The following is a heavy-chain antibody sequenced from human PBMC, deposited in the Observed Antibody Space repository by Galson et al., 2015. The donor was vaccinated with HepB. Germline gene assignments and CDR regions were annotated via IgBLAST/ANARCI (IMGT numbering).Heavy chain of an antibody. Sequence: LSLTCTVSGGSISSYYWSWIRQPPGKGLEWIGYIYYSGSTNYNPSLKSRVTISVDTSKNQFSLKLSSVTAADTAVYYCARTSSSVFDYWGQGTLVTVSS. CDR1: GGSISSYY. J-gene: IGHJ4*02. CDR2: IYYSGST. CDR3: ARTSSSVFDY. V-gene: IGHV4-59*01. D-gene: IGHD6-13*01.